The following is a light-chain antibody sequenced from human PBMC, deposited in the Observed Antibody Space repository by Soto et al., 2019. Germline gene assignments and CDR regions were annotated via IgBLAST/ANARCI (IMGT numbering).Light chain of an antibody. Sequence: EIALTQSPATLSLSPGERAXXXXRASQRVGSYLAWYQQKPGQXPRLLXYGAXXXXTGIPAXFSGTGSGTEFTLTITRLEPEDFAVYYCQQYSSSRTFGQGTKVDI. CDR1: QRVGSY. CDR3: QQYSSSRT. CDR2: GAX. V-gene: IGKV3-20*01. J-gene: IGKJ1*01.